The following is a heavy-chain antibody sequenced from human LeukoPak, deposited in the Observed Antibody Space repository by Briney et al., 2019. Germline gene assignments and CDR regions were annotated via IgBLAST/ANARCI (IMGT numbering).Heavy chain of an antibody. CDR3: AREVAPGGFDY. CDR1: GYTFTSYA. V-gene: IGHV7-4-1*02. D-gene: IGHD4-23*01. J-gene: IGHJ4*02. Sequence: ASVKVSCKASGYTFTSYAMNWVRQAPGQGLEWMGWISTNTGNPTYAQGFTGRFVFSLDTSVSTAYLQISSLKAEDTAVYYCAREVAPGGFDYWGQGTLVTVPS. CDR2: ISTNTGNP.